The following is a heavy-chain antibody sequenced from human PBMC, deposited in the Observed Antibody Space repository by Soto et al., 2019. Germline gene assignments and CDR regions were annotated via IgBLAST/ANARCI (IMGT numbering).Heavy chain of an antibody. D-gene: IGHD3-10*01. CDR1: GYSFTSYW. CDR2: IYPGDSDT. V-gene: IGHV5-51*01. CDR3: ARQKGSGSYPPYYYYGMDV. Sequence: PGESLKISCKGSGYSFTSYWIGWVRQMPGKGLEWMGIIYPGDSDTRYSPSLQGQVTISADKSISTAYLQWSSLKASDTAMYYCARQKGSGSYPPYYYYGMDVWGQGTTVTVSS. J-gene: IGHJ6*02.